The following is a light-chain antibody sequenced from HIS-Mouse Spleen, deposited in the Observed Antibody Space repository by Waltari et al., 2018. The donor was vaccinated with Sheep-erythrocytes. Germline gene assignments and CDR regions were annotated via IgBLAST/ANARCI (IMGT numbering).Light chain of an antibody. J-gene: IGLJ3*02. Sequence: QSALTQPPSASGSPGQSVTISCTGTSSDVGGYTDVSGYQQHPGKAPKLMIYEVSKRPSGVPDRFSGSKSGNTASLTVSGLQAEDEADYYCSSYAGSNNWVFGGGTKLTVL. CDR2: EVS. V-gene: IGLV2-8*01. CDR1: SSDVGGYTD. CDR3: SSYAGSNNWV.